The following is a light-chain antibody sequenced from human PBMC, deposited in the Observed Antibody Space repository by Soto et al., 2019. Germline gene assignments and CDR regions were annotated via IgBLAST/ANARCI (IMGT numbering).Light chain of an antibody. Sequence: DIQMTQSPSILSASVGDRVTITCRASQSIRSWLTWYQQKPGKAPKVLIYRASYLETGVPSRFSGSGSGTEFTLTISSLQPDDFATYYCQQYNSYSTFGQGTKVDI. J-gene: IGKJ1*01. V-gene: IGKV1-5*03. CDR2: RAS. CDR3: QQYNSYST. CDR1: QSIRSW.